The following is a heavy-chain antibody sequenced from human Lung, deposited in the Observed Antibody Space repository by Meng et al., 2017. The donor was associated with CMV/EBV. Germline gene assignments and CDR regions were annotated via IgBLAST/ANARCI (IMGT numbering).Heavy chain of an antibody. CDR1: GFTFSSYS. V-gene: IGHV3-21*01. CDR3: VRGGIAENYYYYYGMDV. J-gene: IGHJ6*02. CDR2: ISSSSSYI. Sequence: GESLKISCAASGFTFSSYSMNWVRQAPGKGLEWVSSISSSSSYIYYADSVKGRFTISRDNAKNSLYLQMNSLRAEDTAVYYCVRGGIAENYYYYYGMDVWGQGXTVTVSS. D-gene: IGHD6-13*01.